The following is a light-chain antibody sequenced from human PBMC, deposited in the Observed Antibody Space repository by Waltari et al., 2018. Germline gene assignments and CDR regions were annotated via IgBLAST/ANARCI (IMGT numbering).Light chain of an antibody. J-gene: IGKJ1*01. Sequence: DIQMTQSPSTLSASVGDRVTVTCRASQSVSHWLAWYQQKPGKAPKLLIYRASDLESGVPSRFSGSGSGTKFTLTISSLQPDDFGTYYCQHYNTFSGAFGQGTKVEV. CDR2: RAS. CDR3: QHYNTFSGA. V-gene: IGKV1-5*03. CDR1: QSVSHW.